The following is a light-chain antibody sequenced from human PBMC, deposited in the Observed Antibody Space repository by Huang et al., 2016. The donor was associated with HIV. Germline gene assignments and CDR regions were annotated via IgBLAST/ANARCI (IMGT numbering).Light chain of an antibody. J-gene: IGKJ4*01. CDR2: DAS. Sequence: EIVLTKSPATLSLSPGERATLSCRASQTVSSYLAWYQQKPGQAPRLRIYDASNRATGIPARFSGSGSGTDFTLTISSLEPEDFAVYYCQLRSTWPGDTFGGGTKVEIK. CDR1: QTVSSY. CDR3: QLRSTWPGDT. V-gene: IGKV3-11*01.